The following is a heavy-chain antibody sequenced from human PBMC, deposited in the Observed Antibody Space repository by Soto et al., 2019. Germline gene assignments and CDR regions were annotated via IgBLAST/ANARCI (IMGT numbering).Heavy chain of an antibody. Sequence: GESLKISCSGSGYSFANYWIGWVRQMPGKGLEWMGIIYPTESDTRYSPSFQGQVTISADKSISTAYLQWNSLKASDTAMYFCARGDSSDYSTAAPADYWGQGTLVTVSS. D-gene: IGHD3-22*01. CDR1: GYSFANYW. J-gene: IGHJ4*02. CDR2: IYPTESDT. V-gene: IGHV5-51*01. CDR3: ARGDSSDYSTAAPADY.